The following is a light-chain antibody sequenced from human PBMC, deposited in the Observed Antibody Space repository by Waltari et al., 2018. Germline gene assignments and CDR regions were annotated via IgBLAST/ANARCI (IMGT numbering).Light chain of an antibody. Sequence: EIVLTQSPGTLSLSPGERATLSCRASQSVSSTYLACYQQKPGQAPRRLIYGASSRATGIPERFSGSGSGTDFTLTISRLEPEDFAVYYCQQYGSSPLVTFGQGTKVEIK. V-gene: IGKV3-20*01. CDR3: QQYGSSPLVT. CDR1: QSVSSTY. CDR2: GAS. J-gene: IGKJ1*01.